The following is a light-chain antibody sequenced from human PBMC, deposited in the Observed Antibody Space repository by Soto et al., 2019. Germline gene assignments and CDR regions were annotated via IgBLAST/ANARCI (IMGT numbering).Light chain of an antibody. CDR3: AFYRSPPLYV. CDR2: DFT. J-gene: IGLJ1*01. V-gene: IGLV2-14*03. Sequence: QSVLTQPASVSGSPGQSITISCTGISADVSTSNFVSWYQHHPGKGPRLILYDFTHRPSGISDRFSGSKSGDTASLTISGLRAEDEADYFCAFYRSPPLYVFASATKVTV. CDR1: SADVSTSNF.